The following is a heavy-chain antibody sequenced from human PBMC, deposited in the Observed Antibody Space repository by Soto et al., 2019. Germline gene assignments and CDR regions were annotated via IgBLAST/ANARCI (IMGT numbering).Heavy chain of an antibody. CDR3: ARDHGFRLALWFDP. CDR1: GGSISSYY. V-gene: IGHV4-4*07. J-gene: IGHJ5*02. CDR2: FSVNT. Sequence: PSETLSLTCTVSGGSISSYYWSWIRQPAGRGLEWIGRFSVNTNYNPSLQSRVTMSVDTSKNQFSLKLTSVSAADKAVYYCARDHGFRLALWFDPWGRGTLVTVSS. D-gene: IGHD6-25*01.